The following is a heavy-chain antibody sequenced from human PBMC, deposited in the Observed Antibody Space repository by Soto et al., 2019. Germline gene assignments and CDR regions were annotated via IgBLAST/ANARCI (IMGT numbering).Heavy chain of an antibody. CDR2: IRTSNVDT. Sequence: ASVKVSCKASGYTFTSYGIIWVRQAPGQGLEWMGWIRTSNVDTNYAKNLQGRVTMTTDASKNQVSLKLSSVTAADTAMYYCARHRTWTDSYYFDSWGQGTLVTVSS. V-gene: IGHV1-18*01. D-gene: IGHD1-1*01. CDR1: GYTFTSYG. J-gene: IGHJ4*02. CDR3: ARHRTWTDSYYFDS.